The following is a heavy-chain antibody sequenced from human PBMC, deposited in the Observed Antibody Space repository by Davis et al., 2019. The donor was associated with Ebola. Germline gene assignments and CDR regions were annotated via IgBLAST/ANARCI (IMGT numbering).Heavy chain of an antibody. J-gene: IGHJ4*02. CDR1: GGSISSSSYY. CDR3: ARGEYSGYGNFDY. CDR2: INHSGST. D-gene: IGHD5-12*01. V-gene: IGHV4-39*07. Sequence: SETLSLTCTVSGGSISSSSYYWTWIRQPPGKGLEWIGEINHSGSTNYNPSLKSRVTISVDTSKKQFSLKLNSVTAADTAIYYCARGEYSGYGNFDYWGQGTLVTVSS.